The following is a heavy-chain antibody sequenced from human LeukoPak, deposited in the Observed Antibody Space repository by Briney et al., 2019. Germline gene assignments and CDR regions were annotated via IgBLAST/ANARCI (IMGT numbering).Heavy chain of an antibody. CDR1: GFTFSSYG. CDR3: ARTRYSSSYYFDY. CDR2: IWYDGSNK. D-gene: IGHD6-6*01. Sequence: PGGSLRLSCAASGFTFSSYGMHWVRQAPGKGLEWVAVIWYDGSNKYYADSVKGRFTISRDNSKNTLYLQMNSLRAEDTAVYYCARTRYSSSYYFDYWGQGTLVTVSS. V-gene: IGHV3-33*01. J-gene: IGHJ4*02.